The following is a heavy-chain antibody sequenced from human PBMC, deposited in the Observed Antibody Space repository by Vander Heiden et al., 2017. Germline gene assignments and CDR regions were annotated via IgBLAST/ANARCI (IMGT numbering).Heavy chain of an antibody. CDR3: AKDARSGYYYFHFDY. V-gene: IGHV3-30*18. J-gene: IGHJ4*02. Sequence: QVQLVASGGGVVQPGRSLRLSCAASGFTFRSYGMHWVRQAPGKGLEWVAVISYDGSKKYYADSVKGRFTISRDKSKNTLYLQMNSLRAEDTAVYYCAKDARSGYYYFHFDYWGQGTLVTVSS. CDR1: GFTFRSYG. CDR2: ISYDGSKK. D-gene: IGHD3-22*01.